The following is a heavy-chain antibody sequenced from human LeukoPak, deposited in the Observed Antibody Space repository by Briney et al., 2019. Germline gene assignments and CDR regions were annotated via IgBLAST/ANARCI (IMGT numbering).Heavy chain of an antibody. CDR2: MNPNSGST. CDR3: ARGRATGYPYYYEY. D-gene: IGHD5-12*01. V-gene: IGHV1-8*03. Sequence: RASVKVSCKASVYTSTSYHINWVRQATGQGLEWMGWMNPNSGSTGYAQKFQGRVTITRNTSISTAYMELSGLRSEDTAVYYWARGRATGYPYYYEYWGQGTLVTVSS. J-gene: IGHJ4*02. CDR1: VYTSTSYH.